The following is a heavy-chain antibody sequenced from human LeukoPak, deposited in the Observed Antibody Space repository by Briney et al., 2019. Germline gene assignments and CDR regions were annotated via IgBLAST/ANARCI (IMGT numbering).Heavy chain of an antibody. CDR1: AGSVISSA. CDR2: IIEKGNA. Sequence: SETLSLTDALYAGSVISSAPGCAWIRQTPEKGLEWIGEIIEKGNANYNPSLKSRVTIDLDTSKNQFSLRLTSMTAADTALFFCARGYYPPRWYFDLWGRGTLVTVSS. J-gene: IGHJ2*01. CDR3: ARGYYPPRWYFDL. V-gene: IGHV4-34*01. D-gene: IGHD3-10*01.